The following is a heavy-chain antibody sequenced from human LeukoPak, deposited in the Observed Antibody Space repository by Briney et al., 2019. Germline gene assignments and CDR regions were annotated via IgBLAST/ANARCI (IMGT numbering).Heavy chain of an antibody. D-gene: IGHD3-9*01. J-gene: IGHJ4*02. V-gene: IGHV3-21*01. CDR3: ARDAYDILTGYQDYHFDY. CDR1: GFTFSSYS. Sequence: PGGSLRLSCAASGFTFSSYSMNWVRQAPGKGLEWVSSISSSSSYIYYADSVKGRFTISRDNAKNPLYLQMNSLRAEDTAVYYCARDAYDILTGYQDYHFDYWGQGTLVTVSS. CDR2: ISSSSSYI.